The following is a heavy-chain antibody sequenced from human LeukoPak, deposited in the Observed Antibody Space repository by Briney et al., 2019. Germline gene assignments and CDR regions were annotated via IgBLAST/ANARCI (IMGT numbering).Heavy chain of an antibody. CDR3: ASAYDVWSGSNY. D-gene: IGHD3-3*01. V-gene: IGHV1-69*13. CDR1: GGTFSSYA. CDR2: IIPIFGTA. Sequence: SVKVSCKASGGTFSSYAISWVRQAPGQGLEWMGGIIPIFGTANYAQQFQGRVTITADESTSTAYMELSSLRSEDTAVYYCASAYDVWSGSNYRGQGTLVTVSS. J-gene: IGHJ4*02.